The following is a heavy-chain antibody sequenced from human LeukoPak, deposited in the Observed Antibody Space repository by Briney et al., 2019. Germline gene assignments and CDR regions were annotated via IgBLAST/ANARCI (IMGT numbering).Heavy chain of an antibody. J-gene: IGHJ3*02. CDR3: ARDHRKQLGAFDI. V-gene: IGHV3-7*01. CDR2: IKQDGSEK. D-gene: IGHD6-13*01. Sequence: TGGSLRLSCAASGFTFSSYWMSWVRQAPGKGLEWVANIKQDGSEKYYVDSVKGRFTISRDNAKNSLYLQMNSLRAEDTAVYYCARDHRKQLGAFDIWGQGTMVTVSS. CDR1: GFTFSSYW.